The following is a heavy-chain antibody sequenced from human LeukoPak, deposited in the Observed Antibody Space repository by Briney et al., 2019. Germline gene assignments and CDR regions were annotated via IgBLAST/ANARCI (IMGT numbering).Heavy chain of an antibody. CDR2: ISSSSSYI. V-gene: IGHV3-21*01. CDR3: ARAAYDSSGHEYFQH. CDR1: RFTFSSYS. J-gene: IGHJ1*01. D-gene: IGHD3-22*01. Sequence: GGSLRLSCAASRFTFSSYSMNWVRQAPGKGLEWVSSISSSSSYIYYADSVKGRFTISRDNAKNSLYLQMNSLRAEDTAVYYCARAAYDSSGHEYFQHWGQGTLVTVSS.